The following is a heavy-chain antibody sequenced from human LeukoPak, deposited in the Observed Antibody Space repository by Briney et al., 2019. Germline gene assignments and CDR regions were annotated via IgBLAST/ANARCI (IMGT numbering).Heavy chain of an antibody. CDR3: ACLPYAFDI. J-gene: IGHJ3*02. CDR1: GCTFTTYY. CDR2: INPSGGST. V-gene: IGHV1-46*01. Sequence: GASVKGSCKASGCTFTTYYIHWVRQAPGQGLEWMALINPSGGSTHYAQKFQGRVTVTRDTSTSTVYMELTSLRSEDTAVYYCACLPYAFDIWGQGTMVTVSS.